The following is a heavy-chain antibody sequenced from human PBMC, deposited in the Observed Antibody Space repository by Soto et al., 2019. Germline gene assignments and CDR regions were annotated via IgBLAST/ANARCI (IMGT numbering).Heavy chain of an antibody. CDR1: GDSISNGYYT. D-gene: IGHD3-10*01. CDR3: ARGPSGDKVDY. CDR2: IYNSVNP. Sequence: TLSLTCTVSGDSISNGYYTWSWIRQPPGKDLEWIGHIYNSVNPYSNPSLKSRVTISADTSKNQFSLKLSSVTAADTAVYYCARGPSGDKVDYWGQGTLVTVSS. V-gene: IGHV4-30-4*01. J-gene: IGHJ4*02.